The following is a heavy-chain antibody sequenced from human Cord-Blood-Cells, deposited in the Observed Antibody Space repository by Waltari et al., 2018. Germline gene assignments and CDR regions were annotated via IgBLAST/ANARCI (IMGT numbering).Heavy chain of an antibody. V-gene: IGHV3-30-3*01. CDR3: ARAAHVRAARTLDY. D-gene: IGHD6-6*01. J-gene: IGHJ4*02. Sequence: QVQLVESGGGVVQPGRSLRLSCAASGFTFSSYAMHWVRQAPGKGLEWVAVIAYDGSNKYYADSVKGRFTISRDNSKNTLYLQMNSLRAEDTAVYYCARAAHVRAARTLDYWGQGTLVTVSS. CDR1: GFTFSSYA. CDR2: IAYDGSNK.